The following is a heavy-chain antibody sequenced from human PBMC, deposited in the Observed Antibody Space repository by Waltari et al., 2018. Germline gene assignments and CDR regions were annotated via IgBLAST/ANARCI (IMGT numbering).Heavy chain of an antibody. D-gene: IGHD2-2*01. Sequence: QVQLVQSGAEVKKPGASVKVSCKASGYTFTGDVIHWVRPAPGQGLEWMGWINPKTDGTNYAQKFQGGVSMTRDTSISTAYMELRSLGSDDTAVYYCARDVDRCSSPGCWNFDYWGQGTLVTVTS. V-gene: IGHV1-2*02. CDR3: ARDVDRCSSPGCWNFDY. CDR2: INPKTDGT. J-gene: IGHJ4*02. CDR1: GYTFTGDV.